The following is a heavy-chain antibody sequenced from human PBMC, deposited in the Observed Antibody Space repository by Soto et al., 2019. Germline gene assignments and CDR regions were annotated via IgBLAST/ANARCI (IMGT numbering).Heavy chain of an antibody. V-gene: IGHV3-23*01. CDR3: AKAPSIAAAGTFDY. CDR1: GFTFSSYA. D-gene: IGHD6-13*01. Sequence: PGGSVRLSCAASGFTFSSYAMSWVRQARGKGLEWVSAISGSGGSTYYADSVKGRCTISRDNSKNTLYLQMNSLRAEDTAVYYCAKAPSIAAAGTFDYWGQGTLVTVSS. CDR2: ISGSGGST. J-gene: IGHJ4*02.